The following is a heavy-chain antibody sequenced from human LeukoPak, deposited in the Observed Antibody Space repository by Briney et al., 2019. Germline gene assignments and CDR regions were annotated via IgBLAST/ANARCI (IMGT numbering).Heavy chain of an antibody. CDR2: INHNGNVN. J-gene: IGHJ4*02. CDR1: GFTFSSYW. V-gene: IGHV3-7*01. Sequence: GGSLRLSCAASGFTFSSYWMNWARQAPGKGREWVASINHNGNVNYYVDSVKGRFTISRDNAKNSLYLQMNSLRAEDTAVYYCARAQDSSGYCFGGQGTLVTVSS. CDR3: ARAQDSSGYCF. D-gene: IGHD3-22*01.